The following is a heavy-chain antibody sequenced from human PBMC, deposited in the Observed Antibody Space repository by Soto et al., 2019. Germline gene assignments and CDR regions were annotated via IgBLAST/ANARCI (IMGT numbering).Heavy chain of an antibody. CDR1: GGTLSKHA. V-gene: IGHV1-69*01. CDR2: IIPMFGIP. D-gene: IGHD6-19*01. Sequence: QVQLVQSGAEVKKPGSSVKVSCKASGGTLSKHAITWVRRAPGQGLEWLGGIIPMFGIPNYPQKFQDRVTISADDSTNTSHMELNSLTSEDTTIYYCARGGTSGWLKGAYDVWGQGTMVTVS. J-gene: IGHJ3*01. CDR3: ARGGTSGWLKGAYDV.